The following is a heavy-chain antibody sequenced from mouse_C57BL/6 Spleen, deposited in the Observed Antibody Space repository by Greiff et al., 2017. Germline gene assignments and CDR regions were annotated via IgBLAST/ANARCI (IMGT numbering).Heavy chain of an antibody. CDR1: GYTFTSYG. Sequence: QVQLQQSGAELARPGASVKLSCKASGYTFTSYGISWVKQRTGQGLEWIGEIYPRSGNTYYNEKFKGKATLTADKSSSTAYMELRSLTSEDSAVYFCAGDLLGLRWYFDVWGTGTTVTVSS. CDR2: IYPRSGNT. J-gene: IGHJ1*03. CDR3: AGDLLGLRWYFDV. V-gene: IGHV1-81*01. D-gene: IGHD2-2*01.